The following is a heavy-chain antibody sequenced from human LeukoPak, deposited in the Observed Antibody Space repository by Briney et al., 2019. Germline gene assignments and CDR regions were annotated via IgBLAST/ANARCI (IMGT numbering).Heavy chain of an antibody. CDR3: ARWGQTNWFDP. Sequence: PSETLSLTCTVSGYSISSGYYWGWIRQPPGKGLEWIGNIYHSGSTYYNPSLKSRVTISVDTSKNQFSLKLTSVTATDTAVYYCARWGQTNWFDPWGQGTLVTVSS. CDR1: GYSISSGYY. D-gene: IGHD7-27*01. J-gene: IGHJ5*02. CDR2: IYHSGST. V-gene: IGHV4-38-2*02.